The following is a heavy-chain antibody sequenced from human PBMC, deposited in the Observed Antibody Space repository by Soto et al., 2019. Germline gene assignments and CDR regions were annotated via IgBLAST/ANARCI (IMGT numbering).Heavy chain of an antibody. CDR1: GFTFSSYS. CDR2: ISSSSSYI. Sequence: GGSLRLSCAASGFTFSSYSMNWVRQAPGKGLEWVSSISSSSSYIYYADSVKGRFTISRDNAKNSLYLQMNSLRAEDTAVYYCARDCQRNYDSSGDAFDIWGQGTMVTVSS. CDR3: ARDCQRNYDSSGDAFDI. J-gene: IGHJ3*02. V-gene: IGHV3-21*01. D-gene: IGHD3-22*01.